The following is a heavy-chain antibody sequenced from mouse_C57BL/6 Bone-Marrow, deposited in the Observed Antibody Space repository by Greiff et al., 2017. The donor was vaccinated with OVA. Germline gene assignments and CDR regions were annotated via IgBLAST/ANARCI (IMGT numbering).Heavy chain of an antibody. D-gene: IGHD1-1*01. CDR2: ISYSGST. V-gene: IGHV3-1*01. J-gene: IGHJ1*03. Sequence: DVKLQESGPGMVKPSQSLSLTCTVTGYSITSGYDWHWIRHFPGNKLEWMGYISYSGSTNYNPSLKSRISITHDTSKNHFFLKLNSVTTEDTATYYCARVGDYYGSSYGWYFDVWGTGTTVTVSS. CDR1: GYSITSGYD. CDR3: ARVGDYYGSSYGWYFDV.